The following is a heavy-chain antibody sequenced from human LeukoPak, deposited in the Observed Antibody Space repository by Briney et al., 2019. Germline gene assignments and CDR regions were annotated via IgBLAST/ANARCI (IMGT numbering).Heavy chain of an antibody. D-gene: IGHD5-18*01. V-gene: IGHV4-59*01. Sequence: SETLSLTCTVSGGSINPYYWSWIRQPPGKGLEWIGNIYYSGSTNYNPSLKSRVTISVDTSKNQFSLKLSSVTAADTAVYYCARVRSRIHLWTSFDYWGQGTLVTVSS. CDR3: ARVRSRIHLWTSFDY. CDR1: GGSINPYY. CDR2: IYYSGST. J-gene: IGHJ4*02.